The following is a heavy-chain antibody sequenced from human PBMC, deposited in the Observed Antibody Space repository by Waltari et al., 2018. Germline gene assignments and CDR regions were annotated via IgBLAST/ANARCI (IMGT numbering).Heavy chain of an antibody. V-gene: IGHV1-24*01. Sequence: QVQLLQAGAAVQRPVATLQVSCRLSGYPLADIPVPWVRQAPGKGLEWMGGFHSEDGEKNYAQKFRGRVTMTEDKSTNTAYMEMSSLRSEDTAVYYCATSWSYLGGFFDIWGQGTMVTVSS. D-gene: IGHD1-26*01. J-gene: IGHJ3*02. CDR2: FHSEDGEK. CDR3: ATSWSYLGGFFDI. CDR1: GYPLADIP.